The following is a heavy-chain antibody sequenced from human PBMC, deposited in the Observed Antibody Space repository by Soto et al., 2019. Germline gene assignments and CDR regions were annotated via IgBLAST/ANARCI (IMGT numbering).Heavy chain of an antibody. D-gene: IGHD2-21*02. V-gene: IGHV1-46*01. Sequence: ASVKVSSKAPGDTFTDYYIHWVRQAPGQGLEWMGTVNPSGGHTTYAQHFLGRVTMTRDTSTSTLYMELTSLTSDDTAIYYCARGGHVVVVTAALDYWGQGTLVTVSS. CDR1: GDTFTDYY. J-gene: IGHJ4*02. CDR3: ARGGHVVVVTAALDY. CDR2: VNPSGGHT.